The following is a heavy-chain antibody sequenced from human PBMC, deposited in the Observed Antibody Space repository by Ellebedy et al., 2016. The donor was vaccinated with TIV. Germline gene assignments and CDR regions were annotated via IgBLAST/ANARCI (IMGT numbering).Heavy chain of an antibody. D-gene: IGHD6-19*01. CDR3: ARHLYSSSWYDDS. V-gene: IGHV1-69*10. J-gene: IGHJ5*01. CDR2: IIPMINLP. CDR1: GYTFTGYY. Sequence: SVKVSCXASGYTFTGYYMQWVRQAPGQGLEWMGRIIPMINLPKSAQKFQGRVTITADKSTSTAYLELSSLRSEDTAVYYCARHLYSSSWYDDSWGQGTLVTVSS.